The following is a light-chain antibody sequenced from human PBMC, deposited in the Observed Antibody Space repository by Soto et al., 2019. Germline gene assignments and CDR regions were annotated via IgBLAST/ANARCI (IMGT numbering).Light chain of an antibody. CDR3: QQYYTIPRT. J-gene: IGKJ1*01. CDR2: WAS. V-gene: IGKV4-1*01. CDR1: QSVLYSSNNKNY. Sequence: DIVMTQSPDSLAVSLVESATINFKSSQSVLYSSNNKNYLTWYQQKPGQPPRLLIAWASIRESGVPDRFSGSGSGTDFTLTISSLQAEDVAVYYCQQYYTIPRTFGQGTKVDI.